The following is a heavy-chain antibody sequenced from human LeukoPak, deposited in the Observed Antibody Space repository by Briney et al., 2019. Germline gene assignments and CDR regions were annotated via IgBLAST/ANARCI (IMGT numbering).Heavy chain of an antibody. CDR2: IKLDEIEK. D-gene: IGHD3-10*01. CDR1: GFTFSSYW. J-gene: IGHJ4*02. CDR3: AGGRGDF. V-gene: IGHV3-7*01. Sequence: GRSLRLSCAVSGFTFSSYWMSWVRQAPGKGLEWVAIIKLDEIEKYYVDSVKGRFTISRDNAKSSLSLQMNSLRAEDTAVYYCAGGRGDFWGQGTLVTVSS.